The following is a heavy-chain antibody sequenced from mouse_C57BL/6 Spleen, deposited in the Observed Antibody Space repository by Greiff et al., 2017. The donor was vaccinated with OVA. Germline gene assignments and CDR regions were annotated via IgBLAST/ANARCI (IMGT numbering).Heavy chain of an antibody. CDR1: GYSFTSCYF. CDR3: ARDATVVTPFAY. V-gene: IGHV3-6*01. CDR2: ISYDGSN. Sequence: VQLQQSGPGLVKPSPSLSLTCTVTGYSFTSCYFWNWIRQFPGNHLEWMGYISYDGSNNYNPSLKNRTSITRDTTKNQFFLKWNSVTTEDTATYYCARDATVVTPFAYGGQGTLVTVSA. D-gene: IGHD1-1*01. J-gene: IGHJ3*01.